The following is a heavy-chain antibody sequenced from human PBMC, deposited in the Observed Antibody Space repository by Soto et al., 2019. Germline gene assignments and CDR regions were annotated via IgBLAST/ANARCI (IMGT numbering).Heavy chain of an antibody. CDR3: GTGDSSDTVDH. V-gene: IGHV1-69*13. CDR2: TLSISGAT. J-gene: IGHJ4*02. CDR1: GGILSHYA. Sequence: SVKVSGKASGGILSHYAVSVVLQAPGQGLEWLGGTLSISGATHYAQKLKGRVTITADESTNTANMDFNSLRSEDTVVYDCGTGDSSDTVDHWGPGTRGTVS. D-gene: IGHD6-19*01.